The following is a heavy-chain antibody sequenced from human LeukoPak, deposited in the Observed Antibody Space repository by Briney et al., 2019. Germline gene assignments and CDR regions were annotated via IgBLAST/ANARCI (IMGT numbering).Heavy chain of an antibody. J-gene: IGHJ6*02. CDR2: IIPIFGTA. V-gene: IGHV1-69*13. CDR1: GYTFTSYY. CDR3: AGPNNQQQLVLSHYYYGMDV. Sequence: SVKVSCKASGYTFTSYYMHWVRQAPGQGLEWMGGIIPIFGTANYAQKFQGRVTITADESTSTAYMELSSLRSEDTAVYYCAGPNNQQQLVLSHYYYGMDVWGQGTTVTVSS. D-gene: IGHD6-13*01.